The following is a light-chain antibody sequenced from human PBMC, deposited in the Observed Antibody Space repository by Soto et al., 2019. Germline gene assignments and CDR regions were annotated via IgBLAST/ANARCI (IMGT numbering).Light chain of an antibody. V-gene: IGKV1-17*01. CDR1: QGIRYA. J-gene: IGKJ4*01. CDR2: GAS. Sequence: DIQMTQTQSSLSASVGDRVTITCRASQGIRYALGWYQQKPGTAPKRLIYGASILQNGVPSRFGGSGSGTEFTLTISSLQPEDFATYYCQETFSTPSFTFGGGTKV. CDR3: QETFSTPSFT.